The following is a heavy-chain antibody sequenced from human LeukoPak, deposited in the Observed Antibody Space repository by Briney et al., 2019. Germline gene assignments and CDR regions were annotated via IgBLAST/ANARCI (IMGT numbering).Heavy chain of an antibody. CDR1: GFTFSSYW. D-gene: IGHD3-10*01. CDR3: ARGRAKRGPYYYYMDV. Sequence: GGSLRLSCAASGFTFSSYWMSWVRQAPGKGLEWVANIKQDGSEKYYVDSVKGRFTISRDNAKNSLYLQMNSLRAEDTAVYYCARGRAKRGPYYYYMDVWGKGTTVTVSS. J-gene: IGHJ6*03. V-gene: IGHV3-7*01. CDR2: IKQDGSEK.